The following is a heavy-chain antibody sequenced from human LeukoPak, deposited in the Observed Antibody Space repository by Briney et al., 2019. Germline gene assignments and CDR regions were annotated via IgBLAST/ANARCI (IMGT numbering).Heavy chain of an antibody. CDR2: IYYSGST. J-gene: IGHJ4*02. V-gene: IGHV4-61*08. D-gene: IGHD3-10*01. Sequence: SETLSLTCTVSGGSISSGGYYWSWIRQHPGKGLEWIGYIYYSGSTNYNPSLKSRFTISVDTSRNQLFLKLTSVTAADTAVYFCAKKGGSGNLVYFDYWGQGALVTVSS. CDR3: AKKGGSGNLVYFDY. CDR1: GGSISSGGYY.